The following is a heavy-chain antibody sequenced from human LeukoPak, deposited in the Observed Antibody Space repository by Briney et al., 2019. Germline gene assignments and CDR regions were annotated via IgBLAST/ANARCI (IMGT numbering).Heavy chain of an antibody. V-gene: IGHV3-21*01. D-gene: IGHD5-24*01. CDR2: ISSSSGYI. J-gene: IGHJ4*02. Sequence: GGSLRLSCAASGFTFSSYNMNWVRQAPGKGLEWVSSISSSSGYIYYADSVKGRFTISRDNAKNSLYLQMNSLRAEDTAVYYRARDGEMATFYFDYWGQGTLVTVSS. CDR1: GFTFSSYN. CDR3: ARDGEMATFYFDY.